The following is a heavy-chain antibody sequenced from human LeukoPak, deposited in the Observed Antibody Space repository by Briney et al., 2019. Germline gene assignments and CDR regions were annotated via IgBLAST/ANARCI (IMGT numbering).Heavy chain of an antibody. CDR1: GYTFTCYY. D-gene: IGHD3-3*01. Sequence: ASVKVCCTAAGYTFTCYYMHWVRQAPGQGLEWMGWINPNSGGTNYAQKFPGRGTITRDTSNSTAYMELSRLRSDDTAVSYCAMGSGYDYYYHIDVWGKGPTVTVPS. CDR3: AMGSGYDYYYHIDV. V-gene: IGHV1-2*02. CDR2: INPNSGGT. J-gene: IGHJ6*03.